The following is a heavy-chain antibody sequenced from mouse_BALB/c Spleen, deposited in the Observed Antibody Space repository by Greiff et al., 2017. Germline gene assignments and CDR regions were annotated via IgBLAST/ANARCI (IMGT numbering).Heavy chain of an antibody. V-gene: IGHV3-2*02. D-gene: IGHD4-1*01. J-gene: IGHJ1*01. CDR2: ISYSGST. CDR3: ARGKTGRPGYFDV. CDR1: GYSITSDYA. Sequence: EVKLMESGPGLVKPSQSLSLTCTVTGYSITSDYAWNWIRQFPGNKLEWMGYISYSGSTSYNPSLKSRISITRDTSKNQFFLQLNSVTTEDTATYDCARGKTGRPGYFDVWGAGTTVTVSS.